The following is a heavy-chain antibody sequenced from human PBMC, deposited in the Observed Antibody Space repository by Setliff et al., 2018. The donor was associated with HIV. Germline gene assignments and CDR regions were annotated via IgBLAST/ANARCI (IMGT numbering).Heavy chain of an antibody. J-gene: IGHJ6*02. D-gene: IGHD3-22*01. CDR3: ARVTMIVVGHYYYGMDV. CDR2: MNPNSGNT. CDR1: GYTFTSYD. V-gene: IGHV1-8*02. Sequence: EASVKVSCKASGYTFTSYDINWVRQATGQGLEWMGWMNPNSGNTGYAQKFQGRVTMTRNTSISTAYMELSSLRSEDTAVYYCARVTMIVVGHYYYGMDVWGQGTTVTVSS.